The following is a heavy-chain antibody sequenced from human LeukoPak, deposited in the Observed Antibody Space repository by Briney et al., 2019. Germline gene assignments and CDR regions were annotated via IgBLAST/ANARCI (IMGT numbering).Heavy chain of an antibody. D-gene: IGHD6-13*01. CDR3: AREPTYSSSWYTTCDS. V-gene: IGHV3-21*01. Sequence: PGGSLRLSCEASGFTFSRYSLTWVRQAPGKGLEWVSSIRSSSSYIYYADSVKGRFTISRDNAKNSLYLQMNSLRAEDTAVYYCAREPTYSSSWYTTCDSWGQGTLVTVSS. CDR2: IRSSSSYI. CDR1: GFTFSRYS. J-gene: IGHJ5*01.